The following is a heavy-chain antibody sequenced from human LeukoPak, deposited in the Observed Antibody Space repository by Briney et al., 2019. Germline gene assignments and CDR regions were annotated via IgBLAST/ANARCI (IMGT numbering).Heavy chain of an antibody. Sequence: SQTLSLTCAISGDSVSSNSAAWSWIRQSPSRGLEWLGRTYYRSKLYNDYAVSVKSRITINPDTSKNQFSLQLNSVTPEDTAVYYCAREPEPYMVMTYYYYYYYMDVWGKGTTVTVSS. D-gene: IGHD1-14*01. CDR2: TYYRSKLYN. V-gene: IGHV6-1*01. J-gene: IGHJ6*03. CDR1: GDSVSSNSAA. CDR3: AREPEPYMVMTYYYYYYYMDV.